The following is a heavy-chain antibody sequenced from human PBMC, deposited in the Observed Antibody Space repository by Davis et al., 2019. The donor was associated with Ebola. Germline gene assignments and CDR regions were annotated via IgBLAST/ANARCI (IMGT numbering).Heavy chain of an antibody. D-gene: IGHD5-18*01. CDR2: IHPNSGET. CDR1: GYTFTDYY. V-gene: IGHV1-2*02. J-gene: IGHJ4*02. CDR3: ARGHTAAPSFDY. Sequence: ASVKVSCKASGYTFTDYYIYWVRQAPGQGLEWMGWIHPNSGETIYAPNFQGRVTMTRDMSISTVYMEVSRLTSDDTAVYYCARGHTAAPSFDYWGQGTPVTVSS.